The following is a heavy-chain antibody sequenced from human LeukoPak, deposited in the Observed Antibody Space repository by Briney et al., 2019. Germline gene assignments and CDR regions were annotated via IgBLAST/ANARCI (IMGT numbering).Heavy chain of an antibody. V-gene: IGHV4-59*08. CDR3: ARHQNYYGSGSYPDY. CDR2: IYYSGST. D-gene: IGHD3-10*01. CDR1: GGSISSYY. J-gene: IGHJ4*02. Sequence: SETLSLTCTVSGGSISSYYWSWFRQPPGKGLEWIGYIYYSGSTNYNPSLNSRVTISVDTSKNQFSLKLSSVTAADTAVYYCARHQNYYGSGSYPDYWGQGTLVTVSS.